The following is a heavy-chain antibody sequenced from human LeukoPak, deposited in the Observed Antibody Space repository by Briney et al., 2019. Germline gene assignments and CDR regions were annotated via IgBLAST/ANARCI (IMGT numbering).Heavy chain of an antibody. J-gene: IGHJ4*02. CDR1: GFTFSSYA. CDR2: INGSGGTT. CDR3: ASGGTGARKFHSEPFHY. D-gene: IGHD1-14*01. Sequence: GGSLRLSCAASGFTFSSYAMSWVRQAPGKGLEWVSPINGSGGTTYYADSVKGGFTISRDNTKNTLYLQMNSLISEDTAVEYCASGGTGARKFHSEPFHYWGQGTLVTVSS. V-gene: IGHV3-23*01.